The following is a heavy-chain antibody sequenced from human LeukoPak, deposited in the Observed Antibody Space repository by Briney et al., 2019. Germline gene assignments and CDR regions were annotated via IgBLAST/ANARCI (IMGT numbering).Heavy chain of an antibody. CDR3: AREAVCSSSSCYSGYYYYYMDV. Sequence: SETLSLTCTVSGGSISSYYWSWIRQAAGKGLEWIGRIYTSGSTNYNPSLKSRVTMSVDTSKDQFSLKLSSVTAADTAVYYCAREAVCSSSSCYSGYYYYYMDVWGKGTTVTVSS. V-gene: IGHV4-4*07. CDR2: IYTSGST. D-gene: IGHD2-2*02. J-gene: IGHJ6*03. CDR1: GGSISSYY.